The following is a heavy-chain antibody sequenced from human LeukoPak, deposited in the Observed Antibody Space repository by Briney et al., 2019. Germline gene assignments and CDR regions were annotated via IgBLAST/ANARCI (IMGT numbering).Heavy chain of an antibody. CDR1: GYTFTSFG. D-gene: IGHD6-13*01. CDR2: ISAYNGNT. V-gene: IGHV1-18*01. J-gene: IGHJ4*02. Sequence: ASVKVSCKASGYTFTSFGISGVRQAPGQGPEGMGWISAYNGNTKYAQNLQGRVTMTTDTSTSTAYMELRSLRSDDTAVYYCTRDLPYSSSWESIDYWGQGTLVTVSS. CDR3: TRDLPYSSSWESIDY.